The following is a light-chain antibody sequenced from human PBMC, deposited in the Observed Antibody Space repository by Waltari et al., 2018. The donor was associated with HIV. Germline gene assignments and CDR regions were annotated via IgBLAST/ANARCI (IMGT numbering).Light chain of an antibody. CDR2: GAS. CDR3: QFYDNYLFT. J-gene: IGKJ2*01. Sequence: DIQMTQSPSTLSASVGDRVTITCRASQNINNSLAWYHQKSGRGPKLLIYGASILQSGVTSRFIGSGSGTEFALTISSLQPDDFATYYCQFYDNYLFTFGQGTKLEIK. V-gene: IGKV1-5*03. CDR1: QNINNS.